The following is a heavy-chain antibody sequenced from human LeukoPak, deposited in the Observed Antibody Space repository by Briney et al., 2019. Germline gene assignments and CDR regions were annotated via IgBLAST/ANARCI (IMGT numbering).Heavy chain of an antibody. D-gene: IGHD1-1*01. V-gene: IGHV3-7*01. Sequence: GGSLRLSCTASGFTFGTYWMNWVRQSPGKGLEWVANINRDGSDKYYMDSVKGRFTISRDNAKNSLYLQMNSLRAEDTAVYYCVRDFTLTRLQRPFDCWGQGTLVTVSS. J-gene: IGHJ4*02. CDR2: INRDGSDK. CDR3: VRDFTLTRLQRPFDC. CDR1: GFTFGTYW.